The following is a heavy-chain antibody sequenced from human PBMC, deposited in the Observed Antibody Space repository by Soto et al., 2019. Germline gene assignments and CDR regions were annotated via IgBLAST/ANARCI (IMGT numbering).Heavy chain of an antibody. Sequence: SDTLSLTCTVSGGSISSYYWSWIRQPPGKGLEWIGYIYYSGSTNYNPSLKSRVTISVDTSKNQFSLKLSSVTAADTAVYYCARHGSDYDILTGYYPRFDCWGQGTLVTVSS. J-gene: IGHJ4*02. CDR3: ARHGSDYDILTGYYPRFDC. CDR1: GGSISSYY. V-gene: IGHV4-59*08. D-gene: IGHD3-9*01. CDR2: IYYSGST.